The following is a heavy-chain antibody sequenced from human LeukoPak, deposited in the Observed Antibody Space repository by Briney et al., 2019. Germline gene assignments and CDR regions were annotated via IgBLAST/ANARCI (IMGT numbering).Heavy chain of an antibody. CDR1: GFIFSTSW. D-gene: IGHD3-3*01. V-gene: IGHV3-7*01. J-gene: IGHJ4*02. Sequence: PGGSLRLSCTASGFIFSTSWMTWVRQAPGKGLEWVANINLDGSEEYYVDSVKGRFTISRDNAKNSLYLQMNSLRAEDTAVYYCARGITSGPRRYDVRNFDYWGQGTLVTVSS. CDR3: ARGITSGPRRYDVRNFDY. CDR2: INLDGSEE.